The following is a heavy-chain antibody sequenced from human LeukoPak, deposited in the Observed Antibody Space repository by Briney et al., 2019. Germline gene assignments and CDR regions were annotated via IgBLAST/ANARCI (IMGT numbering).Heavy chain of an antibody. V-gene: IGHV4-61*02. D-gene: IGHD2-2*01. Sequence: SQTLSLTCTVSGGSISSGSYYWSWIRQPAGKGLEWIGRIYTSGSTNYNPSLKSRVTISVGTSKNQFSLKLSSVTAADTAVYYCARDGVVVPAAGYYYYYMDVWGKGTTVTVSS. CDR2: IYTSGST. J-gene: IGHJ6*03. CDR1: GGSISSGSYY. CDR3: ARDGVVVPAAGYYYYYMDV.